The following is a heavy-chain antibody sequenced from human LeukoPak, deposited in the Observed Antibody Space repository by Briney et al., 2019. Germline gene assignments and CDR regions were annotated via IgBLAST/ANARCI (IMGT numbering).Heavy chain of an antibody. Sequence: SETLSLTCSVSGGSISSYYWSWIREPAGTGLEWIGRIYTNGGTNYNPSLKSRVTMSVDTCKNQISLKVRSVSAADTAVYYCARVRTRGYKVVHWDFDVWGRGTLVTVSS. CDR1: GGSISSYY. CDR3: ARVRTRGYKVVHWDFDV. J-gene: IGHJ2*01. D-gene: IGHD5-18*01. CDR2: IYTNGGT. V-gene: IGHV4-4*07.